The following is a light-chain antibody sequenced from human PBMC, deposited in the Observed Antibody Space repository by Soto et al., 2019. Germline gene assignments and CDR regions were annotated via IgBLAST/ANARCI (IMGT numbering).Light chain of an antibody. CDR1: SSDVGGYNY. CDR3: SSYTSSSTIS. J-gene: IGLJ3*02. CDR2: DVS. V-gene: IGLV2-14*03. Sequence: QCALTQPASVSGSPGQSITISCTGTSSDVGGYNYVAWYQQHPGKAPKLMIYDVSNRPSGVSNRFSGSKSGNTASLTISGLQAADEADYYCSSYTSSSTISFGGGTKLTVL.